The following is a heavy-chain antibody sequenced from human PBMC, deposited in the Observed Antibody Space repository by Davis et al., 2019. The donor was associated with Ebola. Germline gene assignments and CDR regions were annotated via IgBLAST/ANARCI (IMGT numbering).Heavy chain of an antibody. CDR3: AISAYYYYYGMDV. CDR2: ISAYNGNT. J-gene: IGHJ6*02. CDR1: GYIFTSSG. V-gene: IGHV1-18*01. Sequence: ASVQVSCKASGYIFTSSGISWLRHAPRQRLEWLGGISAYNGNTNYAQKLQGRVTMTRNTSISTAYMELSSLRSEDTAVYYCAISAYYYYYGMDVWGQGTTVTVSS.